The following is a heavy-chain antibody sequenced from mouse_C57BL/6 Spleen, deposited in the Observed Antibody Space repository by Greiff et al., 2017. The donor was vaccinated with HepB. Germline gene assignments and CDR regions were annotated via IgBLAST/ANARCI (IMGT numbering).Heavy chain of an antibody. Sequence: EVQLQQSGPELVKPGASVKISCKASGYSFTDYNMNWVKQSNGKSLEWIGGINPNYGTTSYNQKFKGKATLTVDQSSSTAYMQPNSLTSEDSAVYYCARFRDYYGSSPTVDFDVWGTGTTVTVSS. CDR3: ARFRDYYGSSPTVDFDV. D-gene: IGHD1-1*01. CDR2: INPNYGTT. CDR1: GYSFTDYN. V-gene: IGHV1-39*01. J-gene: IGHJ1*03.